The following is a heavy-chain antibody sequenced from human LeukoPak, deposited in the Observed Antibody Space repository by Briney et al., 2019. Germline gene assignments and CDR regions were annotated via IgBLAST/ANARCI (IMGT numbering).Heavy chain of an antibody. D-gene: IGHD5-18*01. Sequence: PSETLSLTCTVSGGSISSRSYYWGWIRQPPGKGREGIGSIYYSGSTYDNTSLKSRVTISVDTSKTQFSLNLNSVTAADTAVYYCARYSYGGEDWFDPWGQGTLVTVSS. J-gene: IGHJ5*02. CDR1: GGSISSRSYY. V-gene: IGHV4-39*01. CDR3: ARYSYGGEDWFDP. CDR2: IYYSGST.